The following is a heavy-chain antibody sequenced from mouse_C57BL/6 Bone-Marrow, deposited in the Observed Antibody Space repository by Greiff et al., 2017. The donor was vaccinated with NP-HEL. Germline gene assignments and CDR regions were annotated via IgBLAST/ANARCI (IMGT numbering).Heavy chain of an antibody. CDR3: ARGGHYDYDLDY. CDR2: ISSGSSTI. Sequence: EVHLVESGGGLVKPGGSLKLSCAASGFTFSDYGMHWVRQAPEKGLEWVAYISSGSSTIYYADTVKGRFTISRDNAKNTLFLQMTSLRSEDTAMYYCARGGHYDYDLDYWGQGTTLTVSS. CDR1: GFTFSDYG. J-gene: IGHJ2*01. D-gene: IGHD2-4*01. V-gene: IGHV5-17*01.